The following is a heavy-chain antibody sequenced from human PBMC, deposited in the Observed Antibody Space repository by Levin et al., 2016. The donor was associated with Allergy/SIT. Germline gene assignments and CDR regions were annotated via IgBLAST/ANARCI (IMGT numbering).Heavy chain of an antibody. J-gene: IGHJ6*02. Sequence: GESLKISCAASGFTFSSYSMNWVRQAPGKGLEWVSYISSSSSTIYYADSVKGRFTISRDNAKNSLYLQMNSLRDEDTAVYYCARDRIVVVVAASTYGMDVWGQGTTVTVSS. CDR3: ARDRIVVVVAASTYGMDV. V-gene: IGHV3-48*02. D-gene: IGHD2-15*01. CDR1: GFTFSSYS. CDR2: ISSSSSTI.